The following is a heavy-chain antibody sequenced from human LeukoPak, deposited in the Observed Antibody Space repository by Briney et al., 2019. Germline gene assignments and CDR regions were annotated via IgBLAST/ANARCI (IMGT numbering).Heavy chain of an antibody. CDR3: ARRSSGSGGDH. J-gene: IGHJ4*02. CDR2: IYHSGST. V-gene: IGHV4-38-2*01. CDR1: GYSISSGYY. D-gene: IGHD3-10*01. Sequence: SETLSLTCAVSGYSISSGYYWGWIRQPPGKGPEWIGSIYHSGSTYYNPSLKSRVTISVDTSKNQFSLKLSSVTAADTAVYYCARRSSGSGGDHWGQGTLVTVSS.